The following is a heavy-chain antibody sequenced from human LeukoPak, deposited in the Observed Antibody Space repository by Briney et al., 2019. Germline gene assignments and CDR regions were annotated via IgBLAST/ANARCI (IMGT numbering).Heavy chain of an antibody. V-gene: IGHV4-59*12. CDR3: ARGRELDVLLWFGELFVDGMDV. CDR2: IHYSEST. D-gene: IGHD3-10*01. CDR1: GASFSPYY. J-gene: IGHJ6*02. Sequence: SETLSLTCTVSGASFSPYYWSWIRQPPGKRLEWVGYIHYSESTNYNPSLKSRVTISLDTPRRQFSLKLSSVTAADTAVYYCARGRELDVLLWFGELFVDGMDVWGQGTTVTVSS.